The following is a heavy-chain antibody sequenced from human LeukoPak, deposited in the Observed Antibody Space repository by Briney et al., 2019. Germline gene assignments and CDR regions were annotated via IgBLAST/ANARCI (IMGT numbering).Heavy chain of an antibody. D-gene: IGHD4-11*01. V-gene: IGHV3-11*04. CDR3: ARQGLDYSNYAVFDY. J-gene: IGHJ4*02. CDR1: GFTFSDYY. CDR2: ISSSGSTI. Sequence: GGSLRLSCAASGFTFSDYYMSWIRQAPGKGLEWVSYISSSGSTIYYADSVKGRFTISRDNAKNSLYLQMNSLRAEDTAVYYCARQGLDYSNYAVFDYWGQGTLVTVSS.